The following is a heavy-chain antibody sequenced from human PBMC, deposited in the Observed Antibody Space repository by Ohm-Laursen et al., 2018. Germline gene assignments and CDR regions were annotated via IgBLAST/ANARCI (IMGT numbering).Heavy chain of an antibody. CDR1: GFTFSSDW. V-gene: IGHV3-7*01. CDR3: ARGDTYYDFWSMGYYYYGMDV. CDR2: INQDGSKK. Sequence: SLRLSCAASGFTFSSDWMNWVRQAPGKGLEWVANINQDGSKKYYVDSVKGRFTISRDNAKNSLYLQMNSLRAEDTAVYYCARGDTYYDFWSMGYYYYGMDVWGQGTTVTVSS. D-gene: IGHD3-3*01. J-gene: IGHJ6*02.